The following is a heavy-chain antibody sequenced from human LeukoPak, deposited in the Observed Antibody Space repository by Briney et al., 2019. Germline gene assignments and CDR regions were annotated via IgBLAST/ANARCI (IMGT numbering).Heavy chain of an antibody. CDR3: ASYVDTVRYDAFDV. V-gene: IGHV3-74*01. CDR1: GFTFSSYS. D-gene: IGHD5-18*01. J-gene: IGHJ3*01. CDR2: IHPDGKNT. Sequence: GGSLRLSCAASGFTFSSYSMNWVRQAPGKGLVWVSRIHPDGKNTAYADSVKGRFTISRDNARNTLFLQMNSLRAEDAAVYYCASYVDTVRYDAFDVWGQGTMVTVSS.